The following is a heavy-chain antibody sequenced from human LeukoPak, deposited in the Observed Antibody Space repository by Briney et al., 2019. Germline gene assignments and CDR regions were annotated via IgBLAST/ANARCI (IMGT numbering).Heavy chain of an antibody. V-gene: IGHV4-61*01. D-gene: IGHD3-3*01. CDR1: GGSVSSGSYY. CDR2: IYYSGST. Sequence: SETLSLTCTVSGGSVSSGSYYWSWIRQPPGKGLEWIGYIYYSGSTNYNPSLKGRVTISVDTSKNQFSLKLSSVTAADTAVYYCARETYYDFWSGYYAWGQGTLVTVSS. J-gene: IGHJ5*02. CDR3: ARETYYDFWSGYYA.